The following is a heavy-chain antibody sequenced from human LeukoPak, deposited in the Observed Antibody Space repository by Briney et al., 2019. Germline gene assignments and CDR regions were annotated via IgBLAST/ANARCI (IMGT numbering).Heavy chain of an antibody. CDR3: ARDRGVSRFLDY. J-gene: IGHJ4*02. V-gene: IGHV3-33*08. CDR2: IWYDGTEK. D-gene: IGHD2-15*01. Sequence: QPGGSLRLSCAASGFTLSSYGMHWVRQAPGKGLEWVAIIWYDGTEKYYTDSVKGRFSISRDNGKNTLYLEMNSLTAGDTAVYYCARDRGVSRFLDYWGQGTLVTVSS. CDR1: GFTLSSYG.